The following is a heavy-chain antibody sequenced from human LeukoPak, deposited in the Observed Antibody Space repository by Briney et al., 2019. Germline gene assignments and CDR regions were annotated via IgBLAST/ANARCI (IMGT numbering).Heavy chain of an antibody. CDR2: IFHSGST. J-gene: IGHJ6*03. Sequence: PSETLSLTCAVSGGSISSSSSWWSWVRQPPAKGLEWIGEIFHSGSTNYNPSLKSRVTISVDTSKNQFSLKLSSVTAADTTVYYCARHAAYCGGDCYSIDYYYYYYMDVWGKGTTVTISS. CDR1: GGSISSSSSW. D-gene: IGHD2-21*02. CDR3: ARHAAYCGGDCYSIDYYYYYYMDV. V-gene: IGHV4-4*02.